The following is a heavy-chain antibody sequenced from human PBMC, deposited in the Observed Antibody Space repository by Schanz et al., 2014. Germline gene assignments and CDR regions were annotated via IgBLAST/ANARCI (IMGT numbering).Heavy chain of an antibody. CDR1: GFTFSSYG. V-gene: IGHV3-33*01. Sequence: QVQLVESGGGVVQPGGSLRLSCAASGFTFSSYGMHWVRQAPGKGLEWVAVIWNNGVTKYYADSVRGRFTISRDNAKNSMYLHMKSLRGEDTAVYYCARDNYYGSGSCAYWGQGTLVTVSS. D-gene: IGHD3-10*01. CDR3: ARDNYYGSGSCAY. J-gene: IGHJ4*02. CDR2: IWNNGVTK.